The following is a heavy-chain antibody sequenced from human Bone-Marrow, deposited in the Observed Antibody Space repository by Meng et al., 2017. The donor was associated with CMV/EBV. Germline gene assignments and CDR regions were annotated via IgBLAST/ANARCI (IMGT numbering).Heavy chain of an antibody. Sequence: GGSLRLSCVASGFIFDDFAMHWVRQAPGKGLEWVSSISWNGGSIGYADSVKGRFTVSRDNAKKSLYLQLNSLRAEDMALYYCARTQYNWNDVALSNFDYWGQGTLVTVSS. CDR3: ARTQYNWNDVALSNFDY. CDR2: ISWNGGSI. D-gene: IGHD1-20*01. CDR1: GFIFDDFA. J-gene: IGHJ4*02. V-gene: IGHV3-9*03.